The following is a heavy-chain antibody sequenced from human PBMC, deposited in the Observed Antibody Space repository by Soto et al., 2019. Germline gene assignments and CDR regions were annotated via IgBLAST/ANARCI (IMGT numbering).Heavy chain of an antibody. D-gene: IGHD2-2*01. Sequence: GGSLRLSCAASGFTFSSYAMSWVRQAPGKGLEWVSAISGSGGSTYYADSVKGRFTISRDNSKNTLYLQMNSLRAEDTAVYYCARDEGYCSSTSCLNNWFDPWGQGTLVTVSS. CDR3: ARDEGYCSSTSCLNNWFDP. CDR2: ISGSGGST. CDR1: GFTFSSYA. J-gene: IGHJ5*02. V-gene: IGHV3-23*01.